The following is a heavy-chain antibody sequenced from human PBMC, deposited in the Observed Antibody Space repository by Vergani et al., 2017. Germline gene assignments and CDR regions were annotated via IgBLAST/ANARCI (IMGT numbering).Heavy chain of an antibody. V-gene: IGHV1-2*02. CDR2: INPNSGGT. J-gene: IGHJ6*02. Sequence: QVQLVQSGAEVKKPGASVKVSCKASGYTFTGYYMHWVRQAPGQGLEWMGWINPNSGGTNYAQNFQGRVTMTRGTSISTAYMELSRLRSDDTAVYYCARVRDIVVVPAPKDYYGMDVWGQGTTVTVSS. CDR1: GYTFTGYY. D-gene: IGHD2-2*01. CDR3: ARVRDIVVVPAPKDYYGMDV.